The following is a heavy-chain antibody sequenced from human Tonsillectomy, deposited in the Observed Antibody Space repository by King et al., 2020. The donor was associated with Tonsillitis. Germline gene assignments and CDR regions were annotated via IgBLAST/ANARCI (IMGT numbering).Heavy chain of an antibody. D-gene: IGHD3-3*01. CDR2: ISYDGSNK. V-gene: IGHV3-30*04. Sequence: VQLVESGGGVVQPGRSLRLSCAASGFTFSSYAMHWVRQAPGKGLEWVAVISYDGSNKYYADSVKGRFTISRDNSKNTLYLQMNSLRAEDTAVYYCAREAWSGYWFDYWGQGTLVTVSS. CDR1: GFTFSSYA. CDR3: AREAWSGYWFDY. J-gene: IGHJ4*02.